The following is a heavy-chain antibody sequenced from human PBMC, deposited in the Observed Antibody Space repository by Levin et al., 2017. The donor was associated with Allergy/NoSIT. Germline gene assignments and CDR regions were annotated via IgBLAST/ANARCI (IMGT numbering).Heavy chain of an antibody. Sequence: GVLKISCAASGFTFSGYTLNWVRQAPGKGLEWVSSISSSSTYIYYADSLKGRFTISRDDAKNSLSLQMNSLRVEDTAVYYCASDGSYDTLDIWGQGTMVTVSS. V-gene: IGHV3-21*01. J-gene: IGHJ3*02. CDR2: ISSSSTYI. CDR1: GFTFSGYT. CDR3: ASDGSYDTLDI. D-gene: IGHD6-6*01.